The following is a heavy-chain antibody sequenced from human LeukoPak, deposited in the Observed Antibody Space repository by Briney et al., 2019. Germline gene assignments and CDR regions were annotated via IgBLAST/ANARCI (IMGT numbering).Heavy chain of an antibody. V-gene: IGHV4-34*01. CDR2: INHSGST. CDR1: GGSFSGYY. CDR3: ASRVYYYGSGNKYYYYYGMDV. J-gene: IGHJ6*02. D-gene: IGHD3-10*01. Sequence: PSETLSLTCAVYGGSFSGYYWSWIRQPPGKGLEWIGEINHSGSTNYNPSLKSRVTISVDTSKNQFSLKLSSVTAADTAVYYCASRVYYYGSGNKYYYYYGMDVWGQGTTVTVS.